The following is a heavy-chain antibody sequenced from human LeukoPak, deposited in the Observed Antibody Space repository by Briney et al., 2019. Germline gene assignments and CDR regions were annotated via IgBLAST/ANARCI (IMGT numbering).Heavy chain of an antibody. CDR2: IWPGDSRT. CDR3: ARRAQGPNWNDGNWFDP. J-gene: IGHJ5*02. Sequence: GESLTISCRGSGYSFTDYWVAWVHHMPGKGLGWMGFIWPGDSRTRYSPSCPGQVTMSVDKSINTAYLQWSSLEASDTAVYYCARRAQGPNWNDGNWFDPWGQGTLVTV. D-gene: IGHD1-20*01. V-gene: IGHV5-51*07. CDR1: GYSFTDYW.